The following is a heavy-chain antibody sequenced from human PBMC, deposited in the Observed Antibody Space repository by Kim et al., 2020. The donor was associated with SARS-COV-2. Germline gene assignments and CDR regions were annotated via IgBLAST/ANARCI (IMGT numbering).Heavy chain of an antibody. CDR1: GGTFSSYA. V-gene: IGHV1-69*13. J-gene: IGHJ4*02. D-gene: IGHD3-22*01. CDR2: IIPIFGTA. CDR3: AEERDYYDSSGYYKWRYFDY. Sequence: SVKVSCKASGGTFSSYAISWVRQAPGQGLEWMGGIIPIFGTANYAQKFQGRVTITADESTSTAYMELSSLRSEDTAVYYCAEERDYYDSSGYYKWRYFDYWGQGTQVTVSS.